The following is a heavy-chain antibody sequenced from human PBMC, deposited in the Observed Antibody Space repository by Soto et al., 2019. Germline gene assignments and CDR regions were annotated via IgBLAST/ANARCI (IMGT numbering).Heavy chain of an antibody. V-gene: IGHV6-1*01. Sequence: PSQTLSLTCVISGDSVSSNSAAWNWIRLSPSRGLEWLARTYYRSRWYNDYAVSVRSRITVNPDTSKNQFSLQLTSVTPEDTAVYYCAVTTAHETYYMYAFGKEAALTISS. D-gene: IGHD3-22*01. CDR1: GDSVSSNSAA. CDR2: TYYRSRWYN. CDR3: AVTTAHETYYMYA. J-gene: IGHJ6*03.